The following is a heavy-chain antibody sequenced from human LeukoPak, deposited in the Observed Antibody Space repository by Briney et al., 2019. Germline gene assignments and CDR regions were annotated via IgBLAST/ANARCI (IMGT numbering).Heavy chain of an antibody. CDR3: VREAAATLFDY. V-gene: IGHV3-21*01. D-gene: IGHD1-26*01. J-gene: IGHJ4*02. CDR2: ISSSSRDI. Sequence: GGSLRLSCAASGFTFSSFTMNWVRQAPGKGLEWVAAISSSSRDIFYADSVKGRFSISRDNTQNSLSLQMNSLRAKDTAVYYCVREAAATLFDYWGQGTLVTVSS. CDR1: GFTFSSFT.